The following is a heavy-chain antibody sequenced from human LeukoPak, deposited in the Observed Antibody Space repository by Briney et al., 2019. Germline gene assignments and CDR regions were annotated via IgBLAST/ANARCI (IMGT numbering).Heavy chain of an antibody. Sequence: SETLSLTCTVYGGSISSSSYYWGWIRQPPGKGLEWIVSIYYSGSTNYNPSLKSRVTISVETSKNQFSLKLRSVTAADTAVYYCASGYDSSAYQPFIDYWGQGTLVTVSS. CDR3: ASGYDSSAYQPFIDY. J-gene: IGHJ4*02. CDR2: IYYSGST. CDR1: GGSISSSSYY. D-gene: IGHD3-22*01. V-gene: IGHV4-39*01.